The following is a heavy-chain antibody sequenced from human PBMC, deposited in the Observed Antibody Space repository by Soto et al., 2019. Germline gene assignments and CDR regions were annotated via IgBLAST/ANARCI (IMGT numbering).Heavy chain of an antibody. V-gene: IGHV1-2*04. Sequence: ASVKVSCKASGYTFTGYYMHWVRQAPGQGLEWMGWINPNSGGTNYAQKFQGWVTMTRDTSISTAYMELSRLRSDDTAVYYCARGYDYGEGGYMDVWGKGTTVTVSS. J-gene: IGHJ6*03. CDR3: ARGYDYGEGGYMDV. CDR2: INPNSGGT. CDR1: GYTFTGYY. D-gene: IGHD4-17*01.